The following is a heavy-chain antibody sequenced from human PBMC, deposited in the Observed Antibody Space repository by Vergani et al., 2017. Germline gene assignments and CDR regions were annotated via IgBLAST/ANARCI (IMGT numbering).Heavy chain of an antibody. J-gene: IGHJ3*02. V-gene: IGHV3-11*04. D-gene: IGHD4-23*01. CDR3: AGETTVAISPAGSFDI. CDR2: ISISGNTI. CDR1: GFTFSDYY. Sequence: QVQLVESGGGLVKPGGSLRLSCAASGFTFSDYYMSWIRQAPGKGLEWVSYISISGNTIYYADSLKGRFTISRDNAKNSLYLQMNSLRAEDTAVYYCAGETTVAISPAGSFDIWGQGAMVTVSS.